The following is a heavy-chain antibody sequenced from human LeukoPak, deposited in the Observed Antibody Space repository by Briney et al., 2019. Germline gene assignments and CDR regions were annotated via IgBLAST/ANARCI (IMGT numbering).Heavy chain of an antibody. Sequence: SETLSLTCTVSGGSMSSYYWNWIRQSPGKGLELIGYIFKSGSTSYNPSLKSRVTISIDTSKNQFSLRLNSVTAADTAVYYCARGRVIVPFQNDAFDVWGQGTMVTVSS. D-gene: IGHD3-22*01. J-gene: IGHJ3*01. CDR3: ARGRVIVPFQNDAFDV. V-gene: IGHV4-59*01. CDR2: IFKSGST. CDR1: GGSMSSYY.